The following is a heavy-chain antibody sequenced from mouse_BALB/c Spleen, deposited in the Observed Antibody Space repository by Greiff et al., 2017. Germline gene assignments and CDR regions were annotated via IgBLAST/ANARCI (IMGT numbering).Heavy chain of an antibody. Sequence: QVQLQQSGPGLVAPSQSLSITCTVSGFSLTSYGVHWVRQPPGKGLEWLGVIWAGGSTNYNSALMSRLSISKDNSKSQVFLKMNSLQTDDTAMYYCASVSYCTYDAMDYWGQGTSVTVSS. CDR1: GFSLTSYG. J-gene: IGHJ4*01. CDR2: IWAGGST. CDR3: ASVSYCTYDAMDY. V-gene: IGHV2-9*02. D-gene: IGHD6-2*01.